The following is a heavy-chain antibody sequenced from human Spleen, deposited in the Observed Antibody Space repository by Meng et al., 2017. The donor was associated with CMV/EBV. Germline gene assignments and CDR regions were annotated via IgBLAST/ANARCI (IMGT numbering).Heavy chain of an antibody. CDR3: ARENNWAPDY. V-gene: IGHV1-2*02. J-gene: IGHJ4*02. Sequence: ASVKVSCKASGYTFTAHYFHWVRQAPGQGLEWMGGIHPHRGDTNYAQQFQGRVTLTRDTSINTGYMELTRLTSDDTAVYYCARENNWAPDYWGQGTLVTVSS. D-gene: IGHD1-1*01. CDR1: GYTFTAHY. CDR2: IHPHRGDT.